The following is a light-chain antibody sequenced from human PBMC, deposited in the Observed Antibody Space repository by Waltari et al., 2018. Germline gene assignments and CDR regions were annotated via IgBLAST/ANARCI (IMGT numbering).Light chain of an antibody. J-gene: IGKJ2*01. CDR2: DAS. CDR1: PSVSTY. Sequence: EIVVTQSPATLSLSPGERATLSCRTSPSVSTYVAWYQQKPGRAPRLLIYDASNRATGVPARFSGSGSGTDFTLTISSLEPEDFAVYYCHQRSDWPPRGAFGQGTKLEI. CDR3: HQRSDWPPRGA. V-gene: IGKV3-11*01.